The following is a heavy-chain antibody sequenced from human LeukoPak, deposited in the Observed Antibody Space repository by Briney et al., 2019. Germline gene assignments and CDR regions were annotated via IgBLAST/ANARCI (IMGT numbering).Heavy chain of an antibody. D-gene: IGHD6-19*01. CDR1: GYSIRSGFY. J-gene: IGHJ4*02. Sequence: SETLSLTCTVSGYSIRSGFYWGWIRQPPGKGLEWIGNIYHSGITYYTPSLKSRVTISVDTSKNQFYLNLSSVTAADTAVYYCARAETYSSDWYDPFFDYWGQGTLVTVSS. V-gene: IGHV4-38-2*02. CDR3: ARAETYSSDWYDPFFDY. CDR2: IYHSGIT.